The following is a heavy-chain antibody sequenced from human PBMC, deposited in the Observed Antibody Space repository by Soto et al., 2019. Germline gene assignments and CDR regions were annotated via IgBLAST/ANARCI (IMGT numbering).Heavy chain of an antibody. CDR3: AKDISGSGSYMGGGMDV. D-gene: IGHD3-10*01. CDR2: ISWNSGSV. V-gene: IGHV3-9*01. J-gene: IGHJ6*02. CDR1: GFTFDDYA. Sequence: EVQLVDSGGGLVQPGRSLRLSCAASGFTFDDYAMHWVRQAPGKGLEWVSGISWNSGSVGYADSVKGRFTISRDNANNPLALKMNSLGGGTTALYYWAKDISGSGSYMGGGMDVWGQGTTVTVSS.